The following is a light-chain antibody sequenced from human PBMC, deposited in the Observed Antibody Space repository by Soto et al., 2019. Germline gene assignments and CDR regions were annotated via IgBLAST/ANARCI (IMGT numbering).Light chain of an antibody. CDR2: EDN. J-gene: IGLJ3*02. CDR3: QSYDATNQV. V-gene: IGLV6-57*01. CDR1: SGSIASNY. Sequence: NFMLTQPHSVSESPGKTVIISCTRSSGSIASNYVQWYQQRPGSSPTTVIYEDNQRTSGVPDRFSGSIDSSSNSASLTITGLETEDEADYFCQSYDATNQVLGGGTKFTVL.